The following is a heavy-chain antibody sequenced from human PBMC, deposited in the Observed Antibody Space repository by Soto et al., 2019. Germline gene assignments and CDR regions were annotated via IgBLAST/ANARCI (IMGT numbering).Heavy chain of an antibody. J-gene: IGHJ4*02. CDR1: GGSISSGDYY. V-gene: IGHV4-30-4*01. D-gene: IGHD2-15*01. CDR2: ISYSGST. CDR3: ARDGSYCSGGSCYGDYFDY. Sequence: SETLSLTGTVSGGSISSGDYYWSWIRQPPGKSLEWIGYISYSGSTYYNPSLKSRVTISVDTSKNQFSLKLSSVTAADTAVYYCARDGSYCSGGSCYGDYFDYWGQGTLVTVS.